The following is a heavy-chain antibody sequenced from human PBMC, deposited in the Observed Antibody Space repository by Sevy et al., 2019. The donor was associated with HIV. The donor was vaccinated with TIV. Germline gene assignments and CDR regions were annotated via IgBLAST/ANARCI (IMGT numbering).Heavy chain of an antibody. CDR1: GGSTSSYY. CDR3: ARGIAGSRTMAGNY. Sequence: SETLSLTCTVSGGSTSSYYWTWIRQPPGKGLEWIGYIYYSGATTYNPSLKSRVTISIDTSKNQFSLKLSSVTAADTAVYYCARGIAGSRTMAGNYWGQGTLVTVSS. V-gene: IGHV4-59*01. J-gene: IGHJ4*02. D-gene: IGHD6-19*01. CDR2: IYYSGAT.